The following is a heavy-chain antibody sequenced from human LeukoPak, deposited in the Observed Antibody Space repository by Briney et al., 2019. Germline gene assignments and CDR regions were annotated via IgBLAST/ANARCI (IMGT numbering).Heavy chain of an antibody. Sequence: GGSLRLSCAPSRFTFSSNCMSWVRQAPGKGLEWVSVIHSDGSTHYADSVKGRFTISRDKSKNTLYLQMNSLRAEDTAVYYCARDDRYDYYMDVWGKGTTVTVSS. V-gene: IGHV3-53*01. CDR3: ARDDRYDYYMDV. CDR1: RFTFSSNC. CDR2: IHSDGST. J-gene: IGHJ6*03.